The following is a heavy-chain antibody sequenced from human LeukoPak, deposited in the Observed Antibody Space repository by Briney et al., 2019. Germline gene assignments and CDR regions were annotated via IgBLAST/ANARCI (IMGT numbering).Heavy chain of an antibody. V-gene: IGHV3-21*01. Sequence: GGSLRLSCAASGFTFSSYSVNWVRQAPGKGLEWVSSISSSSSYVYYADSVKGRFTISRDNAKNSLYLQMNSLRAEDTAVYYCAGLLWFGAHYYYMDVWGKGTTVTVSS. CDR3: AGLLWFGAHYYYMDV. J-gene: IGHJ6*03. D-gene: IGHD3-10*01. CDR2: ISSSSSYV. CDR1: GFTFSSYS.